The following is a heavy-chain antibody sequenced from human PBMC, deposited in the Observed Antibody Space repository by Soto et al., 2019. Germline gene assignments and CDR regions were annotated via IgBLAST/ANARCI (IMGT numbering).Heavy chain of an antibody. Sequence: QVQLVESGGGVVQPGRSLRLSCAASGFTFSNYIMHWVRQAPGKGLEWVAIILHDGNNKYYADSVTGRFTISRDNSKNTLYLQMNSLRTEDTAIYYCARDDEGGSYCDLGYWXQG. CDR1: GFTFSNYI. D-gene: IGHD3-10*01. J-gene: IGHJ4*02. CDR2: ILHDGNNK. CDR3: ARDDEGGSYCDLGY. V-gene: IGHV3-30-3*01.